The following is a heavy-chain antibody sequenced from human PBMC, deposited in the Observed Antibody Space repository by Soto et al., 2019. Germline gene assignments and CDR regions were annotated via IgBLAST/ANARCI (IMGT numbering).Heavy chain of an antibody. CDR2: IYYSGST. CDR3: ARDSSTLAFSY. D-gene: IGHD3-16*01. CDR1: GGSISSGGYY. J-gene: IGHJ4*02. V-gene: IGHV4-31*03. Sequence: SETLSLPCTVSGGSISSGGYYWSWIRQHPGKGLEWIGYIYYSGSTYYNPSLKSRVTISVDTSKNQFSLKLSSVTAADTAVYYCARDSSTLAFSYWGQGTLVTVSS.